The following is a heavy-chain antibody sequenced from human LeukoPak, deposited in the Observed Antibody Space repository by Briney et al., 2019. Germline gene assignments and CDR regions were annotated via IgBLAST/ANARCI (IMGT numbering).Heavy chain of an antibody. D-gene: IGHD6-19*01. J-gene: IGHJ6*02. V-gene: IGHV1-46*01. CDR3: ARDRVAGSNYYYYGMDV. CDR1: GYPFTSYY. Sequence: GASVKVSCKASGYPFTSYYIHWVRQAPGRGLEWMGVINPSGGSTTYAQKFHGRVTMTRDTSTSTVYMELSSLRSEDTAVYYCARDRVAGSNYYYYGMDVWGQGTTVTVSS. CDR2: INPSGGST.